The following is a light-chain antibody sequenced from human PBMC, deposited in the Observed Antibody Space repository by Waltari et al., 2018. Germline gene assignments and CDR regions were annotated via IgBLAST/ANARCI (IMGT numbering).Light chain of an antibody. V-gene: IGLV2-23*02. CDR2: EVN. J-gene: IGLJ3*02. Sequence: WYQQYPDKAPKLLIYEVNRWPSGASNRFSGSKSGNTASLTISGLQAEDEAYYYCASYGDSDTWVFGGGTKLNVL. CDR3: ASYGDSDTWV.